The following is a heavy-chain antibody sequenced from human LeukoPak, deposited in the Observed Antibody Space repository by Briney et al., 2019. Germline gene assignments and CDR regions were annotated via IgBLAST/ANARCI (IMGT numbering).Heavy chain of an antibody. Sequence: SETLSLTCTVSGGSISSSSYYWGWIRQPPGKGLEWIGSIYYSGSTYYNPSLKSRVTISVDTSKNQFSLKLSSVTAADTAVYYCARDPFHYDFWSGYYDAFDIWGQGTMVTVSS. J-gene: IGHJ3*02. D-gene: IGHD3-3*01. CDR1: GGSISSSSYY. V-gene: IGHV4-39*07. CDR2: IYYSGST. CDR3: ARDPFHYDFWSGYYDAFDI.